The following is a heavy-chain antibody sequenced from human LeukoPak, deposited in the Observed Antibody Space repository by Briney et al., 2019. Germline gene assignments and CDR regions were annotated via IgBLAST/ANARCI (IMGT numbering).Heavy chain of an antibody. CDR1: GGTFSSYV. CDR2: INPNSGGT. V-gene: IGHV1-2*02. CDR3: AVAYGDYGSLDY. D-gene: IGHD4-17*01. Sequence: ASVKVSCKASGGTFSSYVISWVRQAPGQGLEWMGWINPNSGGTNYAQKFQGRVTMTRDTSISTAYMELSRLRSDDTAVYYCAVAYGDYGSLDYWGQGTLVTVSS. J-gene: IGHJ4*02.